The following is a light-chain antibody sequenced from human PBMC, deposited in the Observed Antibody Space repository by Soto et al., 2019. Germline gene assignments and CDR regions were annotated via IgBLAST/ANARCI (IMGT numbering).Light chain of an antibody. Sequence: DIVLTQSPGTLSLTPGERATLSCRASQSVSSSYLAWYQQKPGQAPRLLIYDASNRATGIPARFSGSGSGTEITLTISSLQPDDFATYYCQQYNSYFGGGTKVDNK. CDR2: DAS. V-gene: IGKV3-20*01. CDR1: QSVSSSY. J-gene: IGKJ4*01. CDR3: QQYNSY.